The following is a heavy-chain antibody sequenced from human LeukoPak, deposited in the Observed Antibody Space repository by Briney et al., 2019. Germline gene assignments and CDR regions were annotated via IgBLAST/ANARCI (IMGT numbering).Heavy chain of an antibody. D-gene: IGHD6-19*01. CDR3: ARDEVAVPGSDY. CDR2: IKPEGSEK. CDR1: GFTFSSYW. J-gene: IGHJ4*02. V-gene: IGHV3-7*04. Sequence: GGSLRLSCAASGFTFSSYWMSWVRQAPGKGLEWLAHIKPEGSEKYYVDSVKGRFTISRDNAKNSLYLQMNSLGAEDTAVYYCARDEVAVPGSDYWGQGTLVTVSS.